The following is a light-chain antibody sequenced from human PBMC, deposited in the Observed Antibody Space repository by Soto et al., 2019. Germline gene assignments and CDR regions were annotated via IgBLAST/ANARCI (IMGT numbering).Light chain of an antibody. Sequence: QSVLTQPASVSGSPGQSITISCTGTSSDVGGYNYVSWYQQHPGKAPKLMIYEVSNRPSGVPDRFSGSKSGNTASLTVSGLQAEDEADYYCSSYAGSSKGVFGGGTKVTVL. CDR2: EVS. CDR1: SSDVGGYNY. J-gene: IGLJ2*01. CDR3: SSYAGSSKGV. V-gene: IGLV2-8*01.